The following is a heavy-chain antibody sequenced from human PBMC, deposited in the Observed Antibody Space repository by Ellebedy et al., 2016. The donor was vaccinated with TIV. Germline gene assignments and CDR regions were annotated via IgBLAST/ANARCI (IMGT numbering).Heavy chain of an antibody. D-gene: IGHD5-12*01. Sequence: AASVKVSCKASGYTFTSYGISWVRQAPGQGLEWMGWISAYNGNTNYAQKLQGRVTMTTDTSTSTAYMELSRLRSDDTAVYYCARTRGYSGYDSYGMDVWGQGTTVTVSS. J-gene: IGHJ6*02. CDR2: ISAYNGNT. V-gene: IGHV1-18*01. CDR3: ARTRGYSGYDSYGMDV. CDR1: GYTFTSYG.